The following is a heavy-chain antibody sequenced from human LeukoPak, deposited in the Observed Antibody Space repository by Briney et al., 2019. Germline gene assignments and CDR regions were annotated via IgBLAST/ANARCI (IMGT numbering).Heavy chain of an antibody. V-gene: IGHV3-20*04. CDR2: INWNGGST. D-gene: IGHD3-9*01. CDR1: GFTFDDYG. CDR3: AKALYYDILTGYYYFDY. J-gene: IGHJ4*02. Sequence: GGSLRLSCAASGFTFDDYGMSWVRQAPGKGLEWVSGINWNGGSTGYADSVKGRFTISRDNSKNTLYLQMNSLRAEDTAVYYCAKALYYDILTGYYYFDYWGQGTLVTVSS.